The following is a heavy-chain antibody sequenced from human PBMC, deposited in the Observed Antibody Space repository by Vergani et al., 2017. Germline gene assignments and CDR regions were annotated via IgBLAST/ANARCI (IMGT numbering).Heavy chain of an antibody. V-gene: IGHV3-30-3*01. D-gene: IGHD6-6*01. CDR2: ISYDGSNK. CDR3: AKDPRHSSSSGY. J-gene: IGHJ4*02. CDR1: GFTFSTFP. Sequence: QVQLVESGGGVVQPGRSLRLSCAASGFTFSTFPMHWVRQAPGKGLEWVAVISYDGSNKYYADSVKGRFTISRDNSKSTLYLQMNSLRAEDTAVYYCAKDPRHSSSSGYWGQGTLVTVSS.